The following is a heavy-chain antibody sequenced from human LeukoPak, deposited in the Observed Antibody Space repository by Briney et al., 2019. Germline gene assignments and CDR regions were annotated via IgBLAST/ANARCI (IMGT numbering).Heavy chain of an antibody. V-gene: IGHV4-59*12. J-gene: IGHJ4*02. Sequence: SETLSLTCTVSGGSISSYYWSWIRQPPGKGLEWIGYIYYSGSTNYNPSLKSRVTISVDTSKNQFSLKLSSVTAADTAVYYCARRLLRGAPDYWGQGTLVTVSS. D-gene: IGHD3-10*01. CDR3: ARRLLRGAPDY. CDR1: GGSISSYY. CDR2: IYYSGST.